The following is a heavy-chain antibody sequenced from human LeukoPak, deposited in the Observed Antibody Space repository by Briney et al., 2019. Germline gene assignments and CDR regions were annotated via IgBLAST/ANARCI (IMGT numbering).Heavy chain of an antibody. J-gene: IGHJ4*02. CDR2: IGGDEGST. CDR3: VKGWYGFDY. D-gene: IGHD6-19*01. Sequence: GVSLTLSCSASGFTFSTYGMHWLRQAPGKGLECVSTIGGDEGSTRYADSAKGRFTISRDNSKNMLYLQMSSLITEATAVYYCVKGWYGFDYWGQGALVTVSS. CDR1: GFTFSTYG. V-gene: IGHV3-64D*06.